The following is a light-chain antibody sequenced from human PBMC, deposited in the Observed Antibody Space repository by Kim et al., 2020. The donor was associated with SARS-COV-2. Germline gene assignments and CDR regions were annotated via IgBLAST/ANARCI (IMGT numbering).Light chain of an antibody. J-gene: IGKJ4*01. Sequence: EIVLTQSPGTLSLSPGERATLSCRASQSVDSDYLAWYQQKRGQAPRLLIYAASGRATDIPDRFSGSGSGTDFTLSISRLEPEDFTVYYCQYPDNALLTFGGGTKVDIK. CDR3: QYPDNALLT. CDR2: AAS. V-gene: IGKV3-20*01. CDR1: QSVDSDY.